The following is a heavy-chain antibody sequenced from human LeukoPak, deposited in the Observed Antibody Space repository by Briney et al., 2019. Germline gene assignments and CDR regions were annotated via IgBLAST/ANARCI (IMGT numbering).Heavy chain of an antibody. CDR1: GGSFSDYY. CDR2: ITPSVTT. D-gene: IGHD3-22*01. J-gene: IGHJ4*02. CDR3: AGESYYYDSSGYTY. V-gene: IGHV4-34*01. Sequence: PSETLSLTCAVYGGSFSDYYWSWIRQSPGKGLEWIGEITPSVTTSYNPSLKSRVTISQDTSKNQFSLLLTSVTAADTAVYYCAGESYYYDSSGYTYWGQGTLVTVSS.